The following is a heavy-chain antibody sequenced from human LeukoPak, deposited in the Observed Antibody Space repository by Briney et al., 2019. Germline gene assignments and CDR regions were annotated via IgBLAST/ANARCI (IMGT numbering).Heavy chain of an antibody. CDR1: GGSMSGHY. CDR3: ARPRTILGVVIGHHYLEL. CDR2: FYKGAMT. J-gene: IGHJ6*04. Sequence: PSETLSLTCTVSGGSMSGHYWTWLRQPPGKGLEWIGYFYKGAMTNQNPSLSSRVSMSMDTSKNQLSLTLTSVTAADTAVYYCARPRTILGVVIGHHYLELWDTGTTVTVSS. D-gene: IGHD3-3*01. V-gene: IGHV4-4*09.